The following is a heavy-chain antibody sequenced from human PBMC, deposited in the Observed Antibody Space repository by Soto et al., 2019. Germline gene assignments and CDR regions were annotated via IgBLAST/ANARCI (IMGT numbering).Heavy chain of an antibody. J-gene: IGHJ4*02. CDR1: GFSHSTRGVG. CDR3: AHRPRGFTYFFDY. Sequence: QITLNESGPTLVKPTQTLTLTCTYSGFSHSTRGVGMGWIRQPPGKALEWLALLYWDDDERYSPSLMSRLTITKDTSENQVFLTMTNVDPVDTATYYCAHRPRGFTYFFDYWGQGTLVTVSS. CDR2: LYWDDDE. V-gene: IGHV2-5*02.